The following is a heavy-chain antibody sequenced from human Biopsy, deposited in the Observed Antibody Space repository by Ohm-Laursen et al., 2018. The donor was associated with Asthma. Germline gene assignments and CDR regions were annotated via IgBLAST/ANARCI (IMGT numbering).Heavy chain of an antibody. CDR1: GSSFSNFA. J-gene: IGHJ3*02. D-gene: IGHD1-1*01. CDR2: ISKDASTQ. V-gene: IGHV3-30*01. Sequence: SLRLSCAASGSSFSNFAIHWVRQAPGKGLEWVGVISKDASTQGYADSVKGRFTMARDNSKNTLDLQMNSLREEDTAVYYCVRDGTDDAFDIWGQGTVVSVSS. CDR3: VRDGTDDAFDI.